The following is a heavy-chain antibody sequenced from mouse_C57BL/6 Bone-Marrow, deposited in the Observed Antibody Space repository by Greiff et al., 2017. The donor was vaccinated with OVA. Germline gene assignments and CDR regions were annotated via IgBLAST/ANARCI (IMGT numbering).Heavy chain of an antibody. D-gene: IGHD2-4*01. CDR1: GYTFTSYW. CDR2: IYPGSGST. Sequence: QVQLQQPGAELVKPGASVKMSCKASGYTFTSYWITWVKQRPGQGLEWIGDIYPGSGSTNYNEKFKSKATLTVDTSSSTAYMQLSSLTSEDSAVYYCARGGHYDYDGAWFAYWGQGTLVTVSA. V-gene: IGHV1-55*01. CDR3: ARGGHYDYDGAWFAY. J-gene: IGHJ3*01.